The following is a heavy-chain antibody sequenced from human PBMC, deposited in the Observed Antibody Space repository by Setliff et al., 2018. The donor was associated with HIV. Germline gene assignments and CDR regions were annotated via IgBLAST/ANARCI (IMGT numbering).Heavy chain of an antibody. V-gene: IGHV4-39*01. CDR1: GGSIRSIDYF. CDR2: IYYGGTT. CDR3: ARLRAAGTVHYFDP. Sequence: PSETLSLTCTVSGGSIRSIDYFWGWIRQPPGKGLEWLGNIGNIYYGGTTYYNPSLKGRITISVFTSSQQLSLTLTSVTPADTAVCYCARLRAAGTVHYFDPWGQGTQVTVSS. J-gene: IGHJ5*02. D-gene: IGHD6-13*01.